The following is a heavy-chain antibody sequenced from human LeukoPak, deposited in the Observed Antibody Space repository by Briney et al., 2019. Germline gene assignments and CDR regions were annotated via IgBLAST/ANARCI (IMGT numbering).Heavy chain of an antibody. CDR2: INPSGGST. Sequence: ASVKVSCKASGYTFTSYYMHWVRQAPGQGLEWMGIINPSGGSTSYAQKFQGRVTMTRDTSTSTVYMDLSSLRSEDTAVYYCARGRQMGRRDGYNWLSFRSTSRPYYFDYWGQGTLVTVSS. CDR3: ARGRQMGRRDGYNWLSFRSTSRPYYFDY. CDR1: GYTFTSYY. V-gene: IGHV1-46*01. J-gene: IGHJ4*02. D-gene: IGHD5-24*01.